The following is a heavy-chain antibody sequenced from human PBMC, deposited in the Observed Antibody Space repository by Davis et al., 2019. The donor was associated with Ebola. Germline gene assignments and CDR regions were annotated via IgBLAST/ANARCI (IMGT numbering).Heavy chain of an antibody. V-gene: IGHV4-39*07. D-gene: IGHD3-10*01. J-gene: IGHJ5*02. Sequence: MPSETLSLTCTVSGGSISSSSYYWGWIRQPPGKGLEWIGSIYYSGSTYYNPSLKSRVTISVDTSKNQFSLKLSSVTAADTAVYYCARGEVRGVIGWYWFDPWGQGTLVTVSS. CDR3: ARGEVRGVIGWYWFDP. CDR1: GGSISSSSYY. CDR2: IYYSGST.